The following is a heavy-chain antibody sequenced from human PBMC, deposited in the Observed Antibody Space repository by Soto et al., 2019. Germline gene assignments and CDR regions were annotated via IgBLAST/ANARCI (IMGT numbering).Heavy chain of an antibody. CDR2: IYYSGST. V-gene: IGHV4-30-4*01. CDR3: AREADSSSGGYNWFDP. J-gene: IGHJ5*02. D-gene: IGHD6-6*01. CDR1: GGSISSGDYY. Sequence: TLSLTCTVSGGSISSGDYYWSWIRQPPGKGLEWIGYIYYSGSTYYNPSLKSRVTISVDTSKNQFSLKLSSVTAADTAVYYCAREADSSSGGYNWFDPWGQGTLVTVSS.